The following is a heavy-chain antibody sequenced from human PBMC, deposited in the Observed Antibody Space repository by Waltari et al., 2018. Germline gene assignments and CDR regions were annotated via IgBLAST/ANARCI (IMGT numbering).Heavy chain of an antibody. CDR2: ISSSRSYI. J-gene: IGHJ6*02. Sequence: EVQLVESGGGLVKPGGSRRLSCAASGFSFSSYSMNWFLQAPGKVLECVSSISSSRSYIYYADSVNGRFTISKDNAKNSRYLQMNVLRSEDTAVYYCARDRYGMDVWGQGTTVTVSS. CDR3: ARDRYGMDV. V-gene: IGHV3-21*01. CDR1: GFSFSSYS.